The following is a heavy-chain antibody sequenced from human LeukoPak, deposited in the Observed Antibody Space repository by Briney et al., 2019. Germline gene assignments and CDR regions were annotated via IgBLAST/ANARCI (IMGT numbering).Heavy chain of an antibody. V-gene: IGHV3-48*03. CDR3: AREIYSYGLYYFDY. J-gene: IGHJ4*02. CDR1: GFTFSSYE. Sequence: GGSLRLSCAASGFTFSSYEMNWVRQAPGKGLEWVSYISSSGSTIYYADSVKGRFTISRDNAKNSLYLQMNSLRAEDAAVYHCAREIYSYGLYYFDYWGQGTLVTVSS. CDR2: ISSSGSTI. D-gene: IGHD5-18*01.